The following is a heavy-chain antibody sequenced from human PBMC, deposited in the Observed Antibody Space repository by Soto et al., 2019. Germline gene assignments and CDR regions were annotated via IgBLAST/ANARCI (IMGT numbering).Heavy chain of an antibody. V-gene: IGHV1-2*04. J-gene: IGHJ6*02. CDR3: ARDGGDVPGPMDV. D-gene: IGHD3-16*01. CDR1: VYTLSGNY. CDR2: INPNSGGT. Sequence: SVKVLCRDSVYTLSGNYIHLVRQAPRKKIEWMGWINPNSGGTNYAQKFQGWVTMTRDTSISTAYMELSRLRSDDTAVYYCARDGGDVPGPMDVWGQGTTVTVSS.